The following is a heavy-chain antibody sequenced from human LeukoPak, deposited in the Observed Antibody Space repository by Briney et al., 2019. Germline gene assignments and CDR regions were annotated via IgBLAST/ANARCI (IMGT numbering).Heavy chain of an antibody. D-gene: IGHD1-26*01. CDR2: VDPEDGET. J-gene: IGHJ4*02. CDR3: ATGSGSYHDY. Sequence: ASVKVSCKVSGYTFTDYYMHWVQQAPGKGLEWMGLVDPEDGETIYVEKFQCRVTITADTSTDTAYMELSSLRSEDTAVYYCATGSGSYHDYWGQGTLVTVSS. V-gene: IGHV1-69-2*01. CDR1: GYTFTDYY.